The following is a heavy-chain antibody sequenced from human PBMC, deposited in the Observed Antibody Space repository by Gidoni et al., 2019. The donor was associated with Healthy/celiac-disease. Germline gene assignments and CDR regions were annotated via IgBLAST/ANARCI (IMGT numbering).Heavy chain of an antibody. CDR2: ISSSSSYI. J-gene: IGHJ4*02. CDR1: GFTFSSYS. Sequence: VESGGGLVKPGGSLRLSCAASGFTFSSYSMNWVRQAPGKGLEWVSSISSSSSYIYYADSVKGRFTISRDNAKNSLYLQMNSLRAEDTAVYYCARGGVGLYWQWLASFDYWGQGTLVTVSS. V-gene: IGHV3-21*01. D-gene: IGHD6-19*01. CDR3: ARGGVGLYWQWLASFDY.